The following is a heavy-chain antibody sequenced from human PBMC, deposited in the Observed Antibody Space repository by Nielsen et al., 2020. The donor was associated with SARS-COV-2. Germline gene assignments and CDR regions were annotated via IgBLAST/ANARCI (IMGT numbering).Heavy chain of an antibody. V-gene: IGHV1-46*01. CDR1: GYTFTSYY. J-gene: IGHJ3*02. CDR3: ARNELPVDAFDI. D-gene: IGHD2-15*01. Sequence: ASVKVSCKASGYTFTSYYMHWVRQAPGQGLEWMGIINPSGGSTSYAQKFQGRVTMTRDTSTSTVYMELSSLRSDDTAVYYCARNELPVDAFDIWGQGTMVTVSS. CDR2: INPSGGST.